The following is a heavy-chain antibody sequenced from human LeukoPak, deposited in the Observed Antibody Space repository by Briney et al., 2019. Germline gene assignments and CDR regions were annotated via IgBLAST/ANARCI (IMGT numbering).Heavy chain of an antibody. J-gene: IGHJ4*02. V-gene: IGHV3-74*01. D-gene: IGHD6-19*01. Sequence: GGSLRLSCAASGFTFSSYWMHWVRQAPGKGLVWVSRISSDESRTNYADSVKGRFTISRDNAKNTVFPQMNSLRAEDTAVYYCARVRAVAGTDVLYYFDYWGQGTLVTVSS. CDR2: ISSDESRT. CDR1: GFTFSSYW. CDR3: ARVRAVAGTDVLYYFDY.